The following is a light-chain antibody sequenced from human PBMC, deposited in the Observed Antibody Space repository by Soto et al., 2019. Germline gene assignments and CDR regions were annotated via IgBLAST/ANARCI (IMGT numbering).Light chain of an antibody. CDR1: SSNVGINY. J-gene: IGLJ3*02. V-gene: IGLV1-47*01. Sequence: QSVLTQPPSASGTPGQRVTVSCSGSSSNVGINYVYWYQQLPGTTPQLLIYRNNQRPSGVPARFSGATSGTSASLAIRGLRSDDDADYYCAAWDDSLSSWVFGGGTKLTVL. CDR2: RNN. CDR3: AAWDDSLSSWV.